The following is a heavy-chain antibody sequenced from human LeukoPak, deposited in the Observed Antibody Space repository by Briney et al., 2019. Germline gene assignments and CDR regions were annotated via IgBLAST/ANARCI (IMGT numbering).Heavy chain of an antibody. CDR2: IIPIFGTT. CDR3: ARAYYYDSGNYPFDY. V-gene: IGHV1-69*13. J-gene: IGHJ4*02. Sequence: SAKVSCKASGYSFIDYYIHWVRQAPGQGLEWMGRIIPIFGTTDYPQKFQGRVRFTADESTSTAYMELSSLRSEDTAVYYCARAYYYDSGNYPFDYWGQGTLVTVSS. D-gene: IGHD3-10*01. CDR1: GYSFIDYY.